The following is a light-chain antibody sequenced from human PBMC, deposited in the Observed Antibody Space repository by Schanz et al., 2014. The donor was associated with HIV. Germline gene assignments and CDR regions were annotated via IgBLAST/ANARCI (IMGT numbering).Light chain of an antibody. V-gene: IGLV2-8*01. CDR1: SSDVGGYNY. CDR3: ATWDDSLNGWV. CDR2: RNN. Sequence: QSALTQPPSASGSPGQSVTISCTGTSSDVGGYNYVSWYQQHPGKAPKLLIYRNNQRPSGAPDRFSGSKSGSSASLAISGLQSEDEADYYCATWDDSLNGWVFGGGTKLTVL. J-gene: IGLJ3*02.